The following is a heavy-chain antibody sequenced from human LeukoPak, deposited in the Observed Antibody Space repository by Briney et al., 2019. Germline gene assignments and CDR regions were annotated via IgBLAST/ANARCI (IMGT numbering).Heavy chain of an antibody. CDR1: GGSISSSSYY. Sequence: ASETLSLTCTVSGGSISSSSYYWGWIRQPPGKGLEWIGSLYYSGSAYYNPSLKSRVTISVDTSKNQFSLRLSSVTAADTAVYYCARHSITIFGVVIIFDWFDPWGQGTLVTVSS. D-gene: IGHD3-3*01. CDR2: LYYSGSA. V-gene: IGHV4-39*01. J-gene: IGHJ5*02. CDR3: ARHSITIFGVVIIFDWFDP.